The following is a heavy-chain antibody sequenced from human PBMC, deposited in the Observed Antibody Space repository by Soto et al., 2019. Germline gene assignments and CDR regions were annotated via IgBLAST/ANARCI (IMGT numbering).Heavy chain of an antibody. Sequence: QVQLVQSGAEVKKPGSSVKVSCKASGGTFSSYAISWVRQAPGQGLEWMGGIIPIFGTANYAQKFQGRVTITADESTSTDYMELSSLRSEDTAVYYCARAENGYNYVYYYYCGMDVWGQGTTVTVSS. CDR3: ARAENGYNYVYYYYCGMDV. D-gene: IGHD5-12*01. V-gene: IGHV1-69*12. J-gene: IGHJ6*02. CDR2: IIPIFGTA. CDR1: GGTFSSYA.